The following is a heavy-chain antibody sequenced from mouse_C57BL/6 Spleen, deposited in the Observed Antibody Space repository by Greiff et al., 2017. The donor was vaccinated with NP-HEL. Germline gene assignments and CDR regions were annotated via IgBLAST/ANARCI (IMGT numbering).Heavy chain of an antibody. J-gene: IGHJ1*03. CDR2: IWSGGST. CDR3: ATPDGYYEYFDV. CDR1: GFSLTSYG. V-gene: IGHV2-2*01. Sequence: VQLQQSGPGLVQPSQSLSITCTVSGFSLTSYGVHWVRQSPGTGLEWLGVIWSGGSTDYNAAFISRLSISKDNSKSQVFFKMNSLQADDTAIYYCATPDGYYEYFDVWGTGTTVTVSS. D-gene: IGHD2-3*01.